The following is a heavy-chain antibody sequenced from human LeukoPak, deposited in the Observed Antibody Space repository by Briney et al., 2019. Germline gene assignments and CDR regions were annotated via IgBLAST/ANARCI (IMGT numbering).Heavy chain of an antibody. V-gene: IGHV3-30-3*01. J-gene: IGHJ4*02. CDR1: GFTFSSYA. CDR3: ARDRTNYYDSSGCPDY. Sequence: GGSLRLSCAASGFTFSSYAMHWVRQAPGKGLEWVALMSYDGSNKYYADSVKGRFTISRDNSKNTLYLQMNSLRAEDTAVYYCARDRTNYYDSSGCPDYWGQGTLVTVSS. D-gene: IGHD3-22*01. CDR2: MSYDGSNK.